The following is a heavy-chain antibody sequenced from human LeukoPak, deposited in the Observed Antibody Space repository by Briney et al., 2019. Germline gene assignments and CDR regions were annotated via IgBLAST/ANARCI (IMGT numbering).Heavy chain of an antibody. Sequence: GGSLRLSCAASGFTFSSYAMSWVRQAPGKGLEWVSAISGSGGGTYYADSVKGRFTISRDNSKNTLYLQMNSLRAEDTAVYYCARYYCGGDCYVDYWGQGTLVTVSS. CDR2: ISGSGGGT. J-gene: IGHJ4*02. CDR3: ARYYCGGDCYVDY. CDR1: GFTFSSYA. D-gene: IGHD2-21*02. V-gene: IGHV3-23*01.